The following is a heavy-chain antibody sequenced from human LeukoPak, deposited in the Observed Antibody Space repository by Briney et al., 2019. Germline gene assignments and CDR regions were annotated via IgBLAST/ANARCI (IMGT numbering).Heavy chain of an antibody. CDR2: ISYDGSNK. CDR1: GFTFSSYG. Sequence: GGSLRLSCAASGFTFSSYGMHWVRQAPGKGLEWVAVISYDGSNKYYADSAKGRFTISRDNSKNTLYLQMNSLRAEDTAVYYCAKGGYSYGETYFDYWGQGTLVTVSS. D-gene: IGHD5-18*01. CDR3: AKGGYSYGETYFDY. J-gene: IGHJ4*02. V-gene: IGHV3-30*18.